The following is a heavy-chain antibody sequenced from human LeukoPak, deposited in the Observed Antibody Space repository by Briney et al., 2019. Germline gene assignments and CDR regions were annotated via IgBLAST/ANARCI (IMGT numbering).Heavy chain of an antibody. V-gene: IGHV3-74*01. CDR1: GFTFNTYG. J-gene: IGHJ4*02. Sequence: GGSLRLSCAASGFTFNTYGMHWVRQAPGKGLVWVSRIMSDGRSTYADSVKGRFTISGDNAKNSLYLQMNSLRAEDTALYYCAKGPYGSGSYYGEPHFDYWGQGTLVTVSS. CDR3: AKGPYGSGSYYGEPHFDY. D-gene: IGHD3-10*01. CDR2: IMSDGRST.